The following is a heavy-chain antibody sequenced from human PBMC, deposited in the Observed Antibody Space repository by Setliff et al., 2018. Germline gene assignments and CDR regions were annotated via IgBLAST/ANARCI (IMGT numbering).Heavy chain of an antibody. J-gene: IGHJ4*02. CDR1: GYTFTSYD. CDR3: AAIGLDTAMITGVLFDF. D-gene: IGHD5-18*01. V-gene: IGHV1-8*02. CDR2: MNPNSGNT. Sequence: ASVKVSCKASGYTFTSYDINWVRQATGQGLEWMGWMNPNSGNTGYAQKFQGRVTMTRDTSMSTVYMELSSLRFEDTAVYYCAAIGLDTAMITGVLFDFWGQGTLVTVSS.